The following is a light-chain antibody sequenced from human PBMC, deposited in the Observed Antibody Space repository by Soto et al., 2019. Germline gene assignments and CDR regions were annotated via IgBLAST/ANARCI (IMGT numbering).Light chain of an antibody. CDR1: QTVGGRD. Sequence: EIVLTQSAATLSLSPGERATLSCRASQTVGGRDLAWFQQKPGQTPRLLIYGASTRAAGVPDRFSGSGSGTDFSLTIDRLEPEDFVVYYCLQYVSSPWTFGQGTKVEV. CDR3: LQYVSSPWT. V-gene: IGKV3-20*01. CDR2: GAS. J-gene: IGKJ1*01.